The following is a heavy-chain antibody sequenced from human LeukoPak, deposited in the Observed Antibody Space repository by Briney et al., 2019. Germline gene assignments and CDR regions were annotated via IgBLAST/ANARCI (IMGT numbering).Heavy chain of an antibody. V-gene: IGHV3-30*02. CDR3: ARDRTAYSYGTLFDY. J-gene: IGHJ4*02. CDR1: TFTFSIYG. D-gene: IGHD5-12*01. CDR2: IQYDGTNK. Sequence: GGSLRLSCASTFTFSIYGMHWVRQAPGKGLEWVAFIQYDGTNKYYADSVKGRFTISRDNSRNTLYLQMSSLRAGDTAVYYCARDRTAYSYGTLFDYWGQGTLVTVSS.